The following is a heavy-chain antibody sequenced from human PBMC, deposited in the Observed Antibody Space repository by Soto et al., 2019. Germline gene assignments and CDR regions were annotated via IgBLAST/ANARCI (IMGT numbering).Heavy chain of an antibody. Sequence: ASVKVSCKASGYTFTSYAMHWVRQAPGQRLESMGWINAGNGNTKYSQKFQGRVTITRDTSASTAYMELSSLRSEDTAVYYCARSIVVVTALDYWGQGTLVTVPS. CDR1: GYTFTSYA. V-gene: IGHV1-3*01. J-gene: IGHJ4*02. CDR3: ARSIVVVTALDY. CDR2: INAGNGNT. D-gene: IGHD2-21*02.